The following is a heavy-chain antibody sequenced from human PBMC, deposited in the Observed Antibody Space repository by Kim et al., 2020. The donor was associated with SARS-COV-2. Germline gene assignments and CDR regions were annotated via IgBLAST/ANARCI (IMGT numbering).Heavy chain of an antibody. J-gene: IGHJ4*02. D-gene: IGHD6-19*01. CDR3: ASLRAAGWYGKYYFDY. Sequence: SLKSRVTISVDTSKTQFSLKLSSGTAADTAVYYCASLRAAGWYGKYYFDYWGQGTLVTVSS. V-gene: IGHV4-39*01.